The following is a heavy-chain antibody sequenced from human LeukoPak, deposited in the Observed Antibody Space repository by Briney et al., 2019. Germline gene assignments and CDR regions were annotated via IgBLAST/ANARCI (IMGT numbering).Heavy chain of an antibody. V-gene: IGHV1-18*01. CDR2: ISAYNGNT. J-gene: IGHJ6*02. Sequence: ASVKVSCKASGYTFTSYGISWVRQAPGQGLEWMGWISAYNGNTNYAQKLQGRVTMTTDTSTSTAYMELRSLRSDDTAVYYCARVVPRTTYYYYGMDVWGQGTTVTVSS. CDR1: GYTFTSYG. D-gene: IGHD1-14*01. CDR3: ARVVPRTTYYYYGMDV.